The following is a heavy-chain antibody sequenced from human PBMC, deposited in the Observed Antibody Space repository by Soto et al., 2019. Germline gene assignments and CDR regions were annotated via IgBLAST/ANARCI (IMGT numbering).Heavy chain of an antibody. J-gene: IGHJ4*02. CDR2: IYPSDSDT. CDR1: VYNFGEFW. Sequence: SLKISCHGSVYNFGEFWIAWVPQMPGKGLELMGIIYPSDSDTRYRPSFQGQVTISADKCISSAYLQWSSLGASDTVMYYWSRRGVSNRTCDYWGQGTPVNVS. CDR3: SRRGVSNRTCDY. V-gene: IGHV5-51*01.